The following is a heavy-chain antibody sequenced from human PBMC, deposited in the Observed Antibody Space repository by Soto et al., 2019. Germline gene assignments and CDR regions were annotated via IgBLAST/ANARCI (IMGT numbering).Heavy chain of an antibody. V-gene: IGHV3-30*18. D-gene: IGHD6-6*01. CDR1: GFTFSSYG. Sequence: VGSLRLSCAASGFTFSSYGMHWVRQAPGKGLEWVAVISYDGSNKYYADSVKGRFTISRDNSKNTLYLQMNSLRAEDTAVYYCAKGRSSSGYYGMDVWGQGTTVTVSS. CDR2: ISYDGSNK. J-gene: IGHJ6*02. CDR3: AKGRSSSGYYGMDV.